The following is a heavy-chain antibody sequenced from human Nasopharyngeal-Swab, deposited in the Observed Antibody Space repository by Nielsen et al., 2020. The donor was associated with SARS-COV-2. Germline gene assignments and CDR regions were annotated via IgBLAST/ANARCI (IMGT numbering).Heavy chain of an antibody. CDR2: ISYDGSNK. CDR3: ASLDIVATINYYGMDV. Sequence: GESLKISCAASGFTFTSYAMHWVRQAPGKGLEWVAVISYDGSNKYYADSVKGRFTISRDNSKNTLYLQMNSLRAEDTAVYYCASLDIVATINYYGMDVWGQGTTVTVSS. CDR1: GFTFTSYA. V-gene: IGHV3-30*04. D-gene: IGHD5-12*01. J-gene: IGHJ6*02.